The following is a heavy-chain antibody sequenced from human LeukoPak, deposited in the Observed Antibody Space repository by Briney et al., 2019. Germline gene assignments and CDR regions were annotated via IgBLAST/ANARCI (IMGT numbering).Heavy chain of an antibody. Sequence: GASVKVSCKASGYTFTSYAMHWVRQAPGQRFEWMGWINAGNGNTKYSQKFQGRVTITRDTSASTAYMELSSLRSEDTAVYYCARGIAVAPTPNWFDPWGQGTLVTVPS. D-gene: IGHD2-2*01. J-gene: IGHJ5*02. CDR2: INAGNGNT. CDR1: GYTFTSYA. CDR3: ARGIAVAPTPNWFDP. V-gene: IGHV1-3*01.